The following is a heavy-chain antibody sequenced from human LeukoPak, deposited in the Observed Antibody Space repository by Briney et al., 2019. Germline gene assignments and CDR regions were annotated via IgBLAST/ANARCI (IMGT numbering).Heavy chain of an antibody. J-gene: IGHJ4*02. CDR1: GFTFSSYG. V-gene: IGHV3-23*01. D-gene: IGHD4/OR15-4a*01. CDR3: ARRAGAYSHPYDY. CDR2: ISGSGGST. Sequence: PGGTLRLSCAASGFTFSSYGMSWVRQAPGKGLEWVSAISGSGGSTYYADSVKGRFTISRDNSENTLYLQMNSLRAEDTAVYYCARRAGAYSHPYDYWGRGTLVTVSS.